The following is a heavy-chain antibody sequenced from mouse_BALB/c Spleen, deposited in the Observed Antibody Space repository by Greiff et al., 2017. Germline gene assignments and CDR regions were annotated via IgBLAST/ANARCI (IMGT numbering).Heavy chain of an antibody. J-gene: IGHJ4*01. CDR2: ISDGGSYT. V-gene: IGHV5-4*02. CDR3: ARAHYFLDY. CDR1: GFTFSDYY. Sequence: DVHLVESGGGLVKPGGSLKLSCAASGFTFSDYYMYWVRQTPEKRLEWVATISDGGSYTYYPDSVKGRFTISRDNAKNNLYLQMSSLKSEDTAMYDCARAHYFLDYWGQGTSVTVSS. D-gene: IGHD1-2*01.